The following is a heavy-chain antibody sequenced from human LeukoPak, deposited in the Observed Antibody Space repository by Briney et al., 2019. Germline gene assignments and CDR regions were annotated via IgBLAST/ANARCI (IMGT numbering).Heavy chain of an antibody. D-gene: IGHD3-22*01. CDR2: TYSGGRT. CDR3: ARDLYRIVVVPHYFDY. V-gene: IGHV3-53*01. J-gene: IGHJ4*02. CDR1: GFTVSSNY. Sequence: GGSLRLSCAASGFTVSSNYMSWVRQAPGKGLEWVSVTYSGGRTYYADSVKGRFTISRDNAKNSLYLQMNSLRAEDTAVYYCARDLYRIVVVPHYFDYWGQGALVTVSS.